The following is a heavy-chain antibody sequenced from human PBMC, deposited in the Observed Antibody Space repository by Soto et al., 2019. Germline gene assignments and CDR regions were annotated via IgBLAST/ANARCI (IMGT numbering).Heavy chain of an antibody. D-gene: IGHD5-12*01. CDR1: GGTFSSYA. V-gene: IGHV1-69*06. CDR3: AAPGLSYSGYDIDAFDI. CDR2: IIPIFGTA. Sequence: SVKVSCKASGGTFSSYAISWVRQAPGQGLEWMGGIIPIFGTANYAQKFQGRVTITADKSTSTAYMELSSLRSEDTAVYYCAAPGLSYSGYDIDAFDIWGQGTMVTVSS. J-gene: IGHJ3*02.